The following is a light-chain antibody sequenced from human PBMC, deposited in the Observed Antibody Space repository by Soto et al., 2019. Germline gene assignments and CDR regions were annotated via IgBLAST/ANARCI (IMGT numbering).Light chain of an antibody. CDR2: EDS. CDR1: NIESKS. Sequence: YELTQPPSVSVAPGQTARITCGGNNIESKSVHWYQQRPGQAPVLVVHEDSDRPSGISERISGSNSGNTATLTISRVEAGDEAEYYCQVWDGLSDHVIFGGGTKLTVL. CDR3: QVWDGLSDHVI. J-gene: IGLJ2*01. V-gene: IGLV3-21*02.